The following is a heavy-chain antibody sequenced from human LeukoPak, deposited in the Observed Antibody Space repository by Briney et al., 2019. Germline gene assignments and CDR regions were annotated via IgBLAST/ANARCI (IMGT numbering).Heavy chain of an antibody. J-gene: IGHJ4*02. Sequence: GGSLRLSCAASGFTFSTYWMSWVRQAPGKGLQWVANIKHDGSEKDYVDSVKGRFTISKDNAKNSLSLQMSSLRVEDTAIYYCARERPGSASAFDYWGQGTLVTVSS. CDR2: IKHDGSEK. D-gene: IGHD6-25*01. CDR1: GFTFSTYW. V-gene: IGHV3-7*01. CDR3: ARERPGSASAFDY.